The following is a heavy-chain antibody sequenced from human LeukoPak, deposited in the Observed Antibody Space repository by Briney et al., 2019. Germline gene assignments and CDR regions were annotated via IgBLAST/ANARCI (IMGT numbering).Heavy chain of an antibody. CDR3: ATHYYYDSSGPGGYYFDY. D-gene: IGHD3-22*01. V-gene: IGHV4-59*01. Sequence: SETLSLTCTVSGGSISSYYWSWIRQPPGKGLEWIGYIYYSGSTNYNPSLKSRVTISVDTSNNQFSLKLSSVTAADTAVYYCATHYYYDSSGPGGYYFDYXGQGTLVTVS. CDR2: IYYSGST. J-gene: IGHJ4*02. CDR1: GGSISSYY.